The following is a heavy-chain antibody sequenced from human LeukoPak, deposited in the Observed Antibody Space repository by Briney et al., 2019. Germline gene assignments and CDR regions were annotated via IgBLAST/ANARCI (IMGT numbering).Heavy chain of an antibody. V-gene: IGHV3-9*01. Sequence: PGGSLRLSCAASGFTLDDYVMHWVRQAPGKGLEWVSSISWNSGSIDYADSVKGRFTISRDNAKNSLYLQMNSLRAEDTALYYCGKAISCGGDCYFFDSWGQGSLVTVSS. CDR1: GFTLDDYV. J-gene: IGHJ4*02. D-gene: IGHD2-21*02. CDR2: ISWNSGSI. CDR3: GKAISCGGDCYFFDS.